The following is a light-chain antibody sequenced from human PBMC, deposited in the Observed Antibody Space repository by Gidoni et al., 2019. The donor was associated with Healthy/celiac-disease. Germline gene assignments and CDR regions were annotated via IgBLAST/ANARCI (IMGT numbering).Light chain of an antibody. CDR2: AAS. J-gene: IGKJ1*01. CDR3: QQANSFPGT. Sequence: DIQITQSPSSVSASVGDRVTITCRASQGISTWLAWYKKKPGKAPKLLIYAASRLQSGVPSSCSGGGSGTDFTLTISSLQPEDFATYYCQQANSFPGTFGQGTKVEIK. V-gene: IGKV1-12*01. CDR1: QGISTW.